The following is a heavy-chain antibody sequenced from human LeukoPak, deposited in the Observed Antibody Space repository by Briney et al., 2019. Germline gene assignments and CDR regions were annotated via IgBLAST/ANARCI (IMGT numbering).Heavy chain of an antibody. Sequence: ASVKVSCKASGYTFTGYYMHWVRQAPGQGLEWMGWINPNSGGTNYAQKFQGWVTMTRDTSISTAYMELSRLRSDDTAVYYCARGAREVVVVITKYYVDFWGQGTLVTVSS. CDR1: GYTFTGYY. V-gene: IGHV1-2*04. CDR3: ARGAREVVVVITKYYVDF. CDR2: INPNSGGT. D-gene: IGHD3-22*01. J-gene: IGHJ4*02.